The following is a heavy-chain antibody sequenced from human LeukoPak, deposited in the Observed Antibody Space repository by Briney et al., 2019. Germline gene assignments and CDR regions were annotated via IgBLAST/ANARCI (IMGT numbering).Heavy chain of an antibody. Sequence: GASVKVSFKASGYSFTNFDINWVRQATGQGLEWMGWMNPNSGNKGYAQKVHGRVTMTMNTSITTAYMELSSLRSEDTAVYYCARGPQWRGDSYYMDVWGRGTTVTVSS. CDR2: MNPNSGNK. CDR3: ARGPQWRGDSYYMDV. D-gene: IGHD6-19*01. J-gene: IGHJ6*03. V-gene: IGHV1-8*01. CDR1: GYSFTNFD.